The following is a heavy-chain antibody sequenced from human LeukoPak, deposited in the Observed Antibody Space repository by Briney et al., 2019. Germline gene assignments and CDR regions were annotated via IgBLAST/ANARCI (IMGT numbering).Heavy chain of an antibody. J-gene: IGHJ4*02. V-gene: IGHV4-39*01. D-gene: IGHD5-18*01. CDR3: ARQRGSYGADY. Sequence: SETLSLTCTVSGGSISSSSYYCGWIRQPPGKGLEWIGSIYYSGSTYYNPSLKSRVTISVDTSKNQFSLKLSSVTAADTAVYYCARQRGSYGADYWGQGTLVTVSS. CDR1: GGSISSSSYY. CDR2: IYYSGST.